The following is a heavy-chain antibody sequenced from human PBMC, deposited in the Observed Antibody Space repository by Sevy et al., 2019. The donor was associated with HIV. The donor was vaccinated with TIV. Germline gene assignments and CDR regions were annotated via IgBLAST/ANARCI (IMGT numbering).Heavy chain of an antibody. CDR3: ARPNGKWLYSIYAF. V-gene: IGHV4-39*01. Sequence: SETLSLTCTVSGGSISSGTYNWGWIRQPPGKGLEWIGSIYYGGNTCYNPSLKSRVTISVDTSKNQFSLRLSSVTAADTAMYYCARPNGKWLYSIYAFWGQGTLVTVSS. J-gene: IGHJ4*02. CDR1: GGSISSGTYN. D-gene: IGHD3-22*01. CDR2: IYYGGNT.